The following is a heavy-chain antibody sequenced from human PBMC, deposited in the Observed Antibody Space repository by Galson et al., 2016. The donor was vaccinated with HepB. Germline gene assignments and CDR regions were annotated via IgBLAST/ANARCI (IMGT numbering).Heavy chain of an antibody. CDR2: IWYDGSNK. CDR3: ARDNYYYGIDV. Sequence: SLRLSCAASGFTFSSYGMHWVRQAPGKGLEWVAVIWYDGSNKYYADSVKGRFTISRDNSKNTLYLQMNSLRAEDTAVYYCARDNYYYGIDVWGQGTTVTVSS. CDR1: GFTFSSYG. V-gene: IGHV3-33*01. J-gene: IGHJ6*02.